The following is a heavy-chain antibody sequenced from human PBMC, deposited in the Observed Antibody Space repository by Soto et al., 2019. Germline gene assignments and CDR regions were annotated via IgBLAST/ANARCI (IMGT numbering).Heavy chain of an antibody. J-gene: IGHJ4*02. CDR1: GFTFSNAW. V-gene: IGHV3-15*07. Sequence: EVQLVESGGGLVKPGGSLRLSCAASGFTFSNAWMNWVRQAPGKGLEWVGRIKSKTDGGTTDYAAPVKGRVAISRDDSKSTVYVQMNRLKTEDTAVYYCTTDGEGAVAGFDYWGQGTLVTVSS. D-gene: IGHD6-19*01. CDR2: IKSKTDGGTT. CDR3: TTDGEGAVAGFDY.